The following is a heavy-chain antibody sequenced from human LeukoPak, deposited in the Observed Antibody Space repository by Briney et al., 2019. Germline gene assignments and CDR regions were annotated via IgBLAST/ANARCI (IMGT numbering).Heavy chain of an antibody. CDR3: ARDSSGSNWFDP. CDR2: IYYSGST. Sequence: SETLSLTCTVSGGSISSSSYYWGWIRQPPGKGLEWIGSIYYSGSTYYNASLKSRVTISVDTSKSQFYLKLSSVTAADTAVYYCARDSSGSNWFDPWGQGTLVTVSS. J-gene: IGHJ5*02. V-gene: IGHV4-39*01. D-gene: IGHD3-22*01. CDR1: GGSISSSSYY.